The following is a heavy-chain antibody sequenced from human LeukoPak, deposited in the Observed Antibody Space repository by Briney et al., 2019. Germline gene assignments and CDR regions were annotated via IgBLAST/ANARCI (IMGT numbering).Heavy chain of an antibody. CDR1: GFTFSSYS. CDR2: ISSSSYI. CDR3: ARDYGDYALDY. Sequence: GGSLRLSCAASGFTFSSYSMNWVRQAPGKGLEWVSSISSSSYIYYADSVKGRFTISRDNAKNSLYLQMNSLRAEDTAVYYCARDYGDYALDYWGQGTLVTVSS. V-gene: IGHV3-21*01. D-gene: IGHD4-17*01. J-gene: IGHJ4*02.